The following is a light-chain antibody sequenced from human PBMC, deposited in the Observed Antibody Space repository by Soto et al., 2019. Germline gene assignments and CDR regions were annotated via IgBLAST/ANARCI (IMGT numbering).Light chain of an antibody. J-gene: IGKJ2*01. V-gene: IGKV3-20*01. CDR2: GAS. CDR3: QQYGSSLPYT. Sequence: EIVLTQAPGTLSLSPGERNTLSCRASQSVSSSYLAWYQQKPGQAPRLIIYGASSRATGIPDRFSGSGCGTDFTLTISRLEPEDFAVYYCQQYGSSLPYTFGQGTKLEIK. CDR1: QSVSSSY.